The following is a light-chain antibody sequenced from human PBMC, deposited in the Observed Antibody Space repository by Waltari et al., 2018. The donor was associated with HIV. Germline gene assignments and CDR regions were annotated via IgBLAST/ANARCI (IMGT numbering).Light chain of an antibody. Sequence: SYELTQPPSISLSSGQTHSLTCPGESSAAPAVYCYQQKPGQAPLLVMYKDTERPSGIPERFFGSTSGTTVTLTIDGVQAEDEADYYCQSADNSDTYYVFGSGTKVTVL. J-gene: IGLJ1*01. CDR2: KDT. CDR1: SSAAPA. V-gene: IGLV3-25*03. CDR3: QSADNSDTYYV.